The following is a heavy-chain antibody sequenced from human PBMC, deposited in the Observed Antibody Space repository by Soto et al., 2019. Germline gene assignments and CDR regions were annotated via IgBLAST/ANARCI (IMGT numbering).Heavy chain of an antibody. V-gene: IGHV4-31*03. Sequence: QVQLQESGPGLVKPSQTLSLTCTVSGGSISSGGYYWSWIRQHPGKGLEWIGYIYYSGSTYYNPSLKSRVTISVDTSKNQFSLKLSSVTAADTAVYYCARSEPHYCSGGSCYSVNAFDIWGQGTMVTVSS. CDR3: ARSEPHYCSGGSCYSVNAFDI. D-gene: IGHD2-15*01. CDR1: GGSISSGGYY. J-gene: IGHJ3*02. CDR2: IYYSGST.